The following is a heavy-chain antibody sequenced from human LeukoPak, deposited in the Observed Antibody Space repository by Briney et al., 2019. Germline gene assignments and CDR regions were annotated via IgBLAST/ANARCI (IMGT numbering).Heavy chain of an antibody. J-gene: IGHJ4*02. CDR3: ARDRGSYYFDY. V-gene: IGHV1-18*01. CDR2: ISAYNGNT. CDR1: GYTFTGYV. Sequence: ASVKVSCKASGYTFTGYVISWVRQAPGQGLEWMGRISAYNGNTNYPQKLQGRVTMTTDTSTSTAYMELRGLRSDDTAVYYCARDRGSYYFDYWGQGTLVTVSS. D-gene: IGHD1-26*01.